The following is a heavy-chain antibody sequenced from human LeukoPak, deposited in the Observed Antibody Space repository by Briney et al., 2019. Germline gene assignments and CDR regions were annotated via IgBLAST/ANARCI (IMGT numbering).Heavy chain of an antibody. CDR3: ARDTPDSGGWWGAFDI. D-gene: IGHD6-19*01. CDR2: IIPIFGIA. CDR1: GGTFSSYA. V-gene: IGHV1-69*04. J-gene: IGHJ3*02. Sequence: GASVKVSCKASGGTFSSYAISWVRQAPGQGLEWMGRIIPIFGIANYAQKFQGRVTITADKSTSTAYMELSSLRSEDTAVYCCARDTPDSGGWWGAFDIWGQGTMVTVSS.